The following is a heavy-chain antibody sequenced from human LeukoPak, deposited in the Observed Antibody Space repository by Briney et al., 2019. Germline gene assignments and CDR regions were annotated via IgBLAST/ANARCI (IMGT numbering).Heavy chain of an antibody. J-gene: IGHJ4*02. D-gene: IGHD3-3*01. CDR2: IFYTGST. V-gene: IGHV4-59*08. CDR1: GGSISGYY. Sequence: SETLSLTCTVSGGSISGYYWSWIRQPPGKGLEWIGFIFYTGSTNYNPSLKSRATISVDTSKNQFSLKLSSVTAADTAVYYCARTYYDFWSGPGGSYYFDYWGQGTLVTVSS. CDR3: ARTYYDFWSGPGGSYYFDY.